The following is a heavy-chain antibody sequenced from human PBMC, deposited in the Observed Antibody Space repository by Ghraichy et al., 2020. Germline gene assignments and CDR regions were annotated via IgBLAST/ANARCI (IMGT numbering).Heavy chain of an antibody. CDR3: ANTVTTRSTDWFDP. CDR2: ISAGGVT. CDR1: GGSINQNSYY. Sequence: ESLNISCTVSGGSINQNSYYWAWIRQPPGKGLEWIGSISAGGVTYYKPSLKSRLTLSVDTSANQFSLKLTSVNAADTAVYFCANTVTTRSTDWFDPWGQGTLVTVSS. J-gene: IGHJ5*02. V-gene: IGHV4-39*07. D-gene: IGHD4-11*01.